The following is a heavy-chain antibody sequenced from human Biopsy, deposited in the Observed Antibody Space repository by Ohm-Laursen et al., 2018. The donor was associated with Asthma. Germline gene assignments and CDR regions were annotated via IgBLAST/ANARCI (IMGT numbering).Heavy chain of an antibody. CDR1: GFTFSSYG. J-gene: IGHJ4*02. CDR3: AKDSSGYYLNYFDY. D-gene: IGHD3-22*01. V-gene: IGHV3-33*03. Sequence: SLRLSCAASGFTFSSYGMHWVRQAPGKGLEWVAVIWYDGSNKYYADSVKGRFTISRDNAKNSLYLQMNSLRAEDTALYYCAKDSSGYYLNYFDYWGQGTLVTVSS. CDR2: IWYDGSNK.